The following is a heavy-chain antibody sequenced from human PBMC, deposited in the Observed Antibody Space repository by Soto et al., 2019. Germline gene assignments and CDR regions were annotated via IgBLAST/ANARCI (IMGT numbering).Heavy chain of an antibody. Sequence: GGSLRLSCAASGFTFISYGMYWVRQAPGKGMEWVAVISFDGSNKYYADSVKGRFTISRDNSKNTLYLQMNSLRAEDTAVYYCARGSRGSGFYYYGMDVWGQGTTVTVSS. CDR2: ISFDGSNK. J-gene: IGHJ6*02. CDR1: GFTFISYG. CDR3: ARGSRGSGFYYYGMDV. V-gene: IGHV3-30*03. D-gene: IGHD3-10*01.